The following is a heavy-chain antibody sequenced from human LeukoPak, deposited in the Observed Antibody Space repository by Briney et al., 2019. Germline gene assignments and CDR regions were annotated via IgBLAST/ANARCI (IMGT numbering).Heavy chain of an antibody. D-gene: IGHD3-10*01. V-gene: IGHV3-7*01. Sequence: GGSLRLSCAASGFTFSSYWMSWVRQAPGKGLEWVANIKQDGGEKYCVDSVKGRFTISRDNAKNSLYLQMNSLGAEDTAVYYCASWGPYYYGSGSYYKSYYFDYWGQGTLVTVS. J-gene: IGHJ4*02. CDR3: ASWGPYYYGSGSYYKSYYFDY. CDR1: GFTFSSYW. CDR2: IKQDGGEK.